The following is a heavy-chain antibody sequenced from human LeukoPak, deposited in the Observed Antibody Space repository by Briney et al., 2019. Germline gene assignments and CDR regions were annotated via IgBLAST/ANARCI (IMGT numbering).Heavy chain of an antibody. Sequence: PSQTLSLTCAIFGDSVSSNSASCNWIRQSPSRGLEWLGRTYYRSEWYIDYAVSVKSRMVINPDTSKNQFSLQLNSVTDEDTAIYYCARMSWLLQGGFDHWGQGTLVTVSS. CDR2: TYYRSEWYI. J-gene: IGHJ4*02. CDR3: ARMSWLLQGGFDH. CDR1: GDSVSSNSAS. V-gene: IGHV6-1*01. D-gene: IGHD5-24*01.